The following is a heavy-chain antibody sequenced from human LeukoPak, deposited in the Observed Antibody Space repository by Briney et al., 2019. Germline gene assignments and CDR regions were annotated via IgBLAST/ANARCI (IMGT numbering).Heavy chain of an antibody. Sequence: PSETLSLTCAVYGGSFSVYYWSWIRQPPGKGLEWIGEINHSGSTNYNPSLKSRVTISVDTSKNQFSLKLSSVTAADTAVYYCARAITGTSSRRNNWFDPWGQGTLVTVSS. CDR3: ARAITGTSSRRNNWFDP. J-gene: IGHJ5*02. D-gene: IGHD1-20*01. CDR1: GGSFSVYY. CDR2: INHSGST. V-gene: IGHV4-34*01.